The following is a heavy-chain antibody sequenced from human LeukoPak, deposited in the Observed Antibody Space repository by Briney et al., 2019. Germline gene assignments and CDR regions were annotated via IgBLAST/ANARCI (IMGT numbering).Heavy chain of an antibody. CDR2: VYSSGIT. CDR1: GGSVNKYY. Sequence: SETLSLTCTVSGGSVNKYYWSWIRQPPGKGLEWIGYVYSSGITNYNVSLKSRVTISVDTSKNQFSLRLTSMTAADSAVYYCARRLKPKDTLSYFDCWGQGTLVTVSS. V-gene: IGHV4-4*08. D-gene: IGHD5-18*01. J-gene: IGHJ4*02. CDR3: ARRLKPKDTLSYFDC.